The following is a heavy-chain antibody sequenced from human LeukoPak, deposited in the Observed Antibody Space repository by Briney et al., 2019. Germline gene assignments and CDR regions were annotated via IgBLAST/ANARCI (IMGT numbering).Heavy chain of an antibody. V-gene: IGHV4-38-2*01. CDR3: ARHWLARLGNWVYFDY. Sequence: SETLSLTCAVSGYSISSGYYWGWIRQPPGKGLEWIGSIYHSGSTYYNPSLKSRVTISVDTSKNQFSLKLSSVTAADTAVYYCARHWLARLGNWVYFDYWGQGTLVTVSS. J-gene: IGHJ4*02. CDR2: IYHSGST. D-gene: IGHD7-27*01. CDR1: GYSISSGYY.